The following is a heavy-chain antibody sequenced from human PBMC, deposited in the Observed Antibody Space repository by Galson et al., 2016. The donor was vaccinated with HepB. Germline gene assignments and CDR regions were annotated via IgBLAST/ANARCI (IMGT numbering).Heavy chain of an antibody. V-gene: IGHV4-31*03. D-gene: IGHD6-13*01. CDR1: GGSISSGGYY. J-gene: IGHJ5*02. CDR3: ARVSIYLEGAIAAATNWFDP. CDR2: IYYSGST. Sequence: TLSLTCTVSGGSISSGGYYWSWIRQHPGKGLEWIGYIYYSGSTYYNPSLKSRVTISVDTSKNQFSLKLSSVTAADTAVYYCARVSIYLEGAIAAATNWFDPWGQGTLVTVSS.